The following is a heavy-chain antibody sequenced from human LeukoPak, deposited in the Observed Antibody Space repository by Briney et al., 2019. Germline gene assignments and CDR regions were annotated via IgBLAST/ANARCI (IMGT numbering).Heavy chain of an antibody. V-gene: IGHV4-39*01. CDR3: ARHEGSSSSSPFDY. J-gene: IGHJ4*02. CDR2: IYYGGST. D-gene: IGHD6-13*01. Sequence: SETLSLTCTVSGDSISSGSFYWGWIRQPPGKGLEWIGSIYYGGSTYYNPSLKSRVTISVDTSKNQFSLKLSSVTAADTAVYYCARHEGSSSSSPFDYWGQGALVTVSS. CDR1: GDSISSGSFY.